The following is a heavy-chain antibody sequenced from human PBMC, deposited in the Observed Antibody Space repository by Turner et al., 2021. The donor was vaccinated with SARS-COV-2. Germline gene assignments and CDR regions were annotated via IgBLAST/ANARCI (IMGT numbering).Heavy chain of an antibody. D-gene: IGHD3-22*01. V-gene: IGHV3-23*01. CDR2: ISGSGGTT. CDR1: GFTFSSYA. Sequence: EVQLLESGGGLVQPGDSLRPSCAGFGFTFSSYAMSWVRHAPGKGLEWVLSISGSGGTTYYADSVKGRFTISRDNSKNTLFLQMNSLRAEDTAVYYCAKADRVRIVVVITLFDYWGQGTLVTVSS. J-gene: IGHJ4*02. CDR3: AKADRVRIVVVITLFDY.